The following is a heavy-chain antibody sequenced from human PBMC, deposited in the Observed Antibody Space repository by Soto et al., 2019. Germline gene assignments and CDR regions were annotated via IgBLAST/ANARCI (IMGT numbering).Heavy chain of an antibody. D-gene: IGHD2-15*01. Sequence: GGSLRLSCAASGFTFDDYAMHWVRQAPGKGLEWVSGISWNSGSIGYADSVKGRFTISRDNAKNSLYLQMNSLRAEDTALYYCAKGGFPLNSFDDWGQGTLVTVSS. CDR3: AKGGFPLNSFDD. CDR2: ISWNSGSI. CDR1: GFTFDDYA. J-gene: IGHJ4*02. V-gene: IGHV3-9*01.